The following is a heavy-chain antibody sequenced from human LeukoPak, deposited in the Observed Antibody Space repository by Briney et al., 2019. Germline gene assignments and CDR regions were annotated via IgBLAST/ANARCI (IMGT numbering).Heavy chain of an antibody. CDR3: ARNVRLKYDAFDI. Sequence: TLSLTCTLSVGATRGYYCSGIRQPAGKGGEWIGRIYTSGSTNYYPSLKSRVTMSVDTSTTQFSLKLSSVTAADTAVYYYARNVRLKYDAFDIWGQGTMVTVSS. CDR1: VGATRGYY. V-gene: IGHV4-4*07. J-gene: IGHJ3*02. CDR2: IYTSGST. D-gene: IGHD1-1*01.